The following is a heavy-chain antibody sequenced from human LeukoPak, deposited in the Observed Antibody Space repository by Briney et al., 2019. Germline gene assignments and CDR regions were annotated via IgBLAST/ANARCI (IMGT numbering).Heavy chain of an antibody. D-gene: IGHD6-19*01. J-gene: IGHJ4*02. V-gene: IGHV4-59*08. Sequence: SETLSLTCTVSGGSISSYYWSWIRQPPGKGLEWIGYIYYSGSTNYNPSLKSRVTISVDTSKNQFSLKLSSVTAADTAVYYCASFAAGYSSGWPFDYWGQGTLVTVSS. CDR2: IYYSGST. CDR3: ASFAAGYSSGWPFDY. CDR1: GGSISSYY.